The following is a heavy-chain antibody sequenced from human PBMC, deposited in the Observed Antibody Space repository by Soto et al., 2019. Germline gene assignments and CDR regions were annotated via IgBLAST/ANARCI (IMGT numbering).Heavy chain of an antibody. CDR1: GFTFSGYS. D-gene: IGHD2-2*01. CDR3: ARIDPYALMDV. Sequence: LRLSCEASGFTFSGYSMNWVRQAPGKGLEWLSFISSSGNTIYYADSVKGRFTVSRDKAHNSVSLEMSSLRGEDTAVYYCARIDPYALMDVWGQGTTVTVSS. CDR2: ISSSGNTI. J-gene: IGHJ6*02. V-gene: IGHV3-48*01.